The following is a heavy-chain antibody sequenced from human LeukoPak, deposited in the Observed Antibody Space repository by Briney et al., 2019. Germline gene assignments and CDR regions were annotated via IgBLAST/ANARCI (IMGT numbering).Heavy chain of an antibody. D-gene: IGHD3-22*01. CDR3: ARGRPRYYYDSSGYQT. CDR1: GGSFSGYY. Sequence: SETLSLTCAVYGGSFSGYYWGWIRQPPGKGLEWIGEINHSGSTNYNPSLKCRVTISVDTSKNQFSLKLSSVTAADTAVYYCARGRPRYYYDSSGYQTWGQGTLVTVSS. J-gene: IGHJ5*02. CDR2: INHSGST. V-gene: IGHV4-34*01.